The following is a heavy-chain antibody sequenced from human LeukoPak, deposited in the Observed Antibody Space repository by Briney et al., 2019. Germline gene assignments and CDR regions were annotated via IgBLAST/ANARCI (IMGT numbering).Heavy chain of an antibody. CDR2: TSSDLNVK. D-gene: IGHD3-10*01. CDR1: GFTFGNYV. CDR3: AREGYYGSGSPPSLYFDY. J-gene: IGHJ4*02. Sequence: GGSLRLSCAASGFTFGNYVIHWVRQAPGKGLERVAVTSSDLNVKLYADSVKGRFNISRDNSRSTLYLQMNSLRPEDTAIYYCAREGYYGSGSPPSLYFDYWGQGTLVTVSS. V-gene: IGHV3-30-3*01.